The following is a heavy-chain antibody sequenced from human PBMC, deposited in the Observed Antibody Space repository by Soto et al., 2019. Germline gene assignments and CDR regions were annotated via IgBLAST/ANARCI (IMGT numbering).Heavy chain of an antibody. CDR3: AHAGDYDLLTFDH. D-gene: IGHD4-17*01. J-gene: IGHJ4*01. CDR2: LYWDDDK. V-gene: IGHV2-5*02. Sequence: QITLKESGPTLVRPAQTLTLTCDFSGFSLSTYHMGVAWIRQPPGKALEWLALLYWDDDKRYSPSLKDRLVISKDTSNNQVVLTITNIDPGDSATYFCAHAGDYDLLTFDHWGPGTLVTVSS. CDR1: GFSLSTYHMG.